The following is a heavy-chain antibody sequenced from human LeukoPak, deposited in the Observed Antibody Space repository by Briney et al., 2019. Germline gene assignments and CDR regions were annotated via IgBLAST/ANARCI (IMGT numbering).Heavy chain of an antibody. Sequence: SQTLSLTCTVSGGSISSGDYYWSWIRQPPGKGLEWIGYIYYSGSTYYNPSLKSRVTISVDTSKNQFSLKLSSVTAADTAVYYCASRNSGSYSQLDYWDQGTLVTVSS. CDR1: GGSISSGDYY. J-gene: IGHJ4*02. CDR3: ASRNSGSYSQLDY. CDR2: IYYSGST. D-gene: IGHD3-10*01. V-gene: IGHV4-30-4*08.